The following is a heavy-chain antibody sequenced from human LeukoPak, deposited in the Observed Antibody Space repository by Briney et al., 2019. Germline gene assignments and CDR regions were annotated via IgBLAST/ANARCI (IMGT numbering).Heavy chain of an antibody. Sequence: ASVKLSCKASGYTFNTFDINWVRPATGQGPEWMGWVNPYNDKTVYAPKFQGRGSISSNNSINTAYMEFSGLKSDDTAVYYCARGRRLRGVASLPIYYYYYMDVWGGGTTVTVSS. CDR2: VNPYNDKT. V-gene: IGHV1-8*03. CDR1: GYTFNTFD. CDR3: ARGRRLRGVASLPIYYYYYMDV. D-gene: IGHD3-10*01. J-gene: IGHJ6*03.